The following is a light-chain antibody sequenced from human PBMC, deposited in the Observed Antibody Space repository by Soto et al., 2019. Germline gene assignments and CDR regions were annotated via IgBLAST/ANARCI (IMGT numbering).Light chain of an antibody. CDR2: DNN. CDR1: SSNIGNNY. CDR3: GTWDSSLSANGV. J-gene: IGLJ3*02. V-gene: IGLV1-51*01. Sequence: QSVLTQPPSVSAAPGQKVTISCSGSSSNIGNNYVSWYQQLPGTAPKLLMYDNNKLPSGIPDRCSGSKSGASATLGITGLQTGDDADYYCGTWDSSLSANGVFGGGTKVTVL.